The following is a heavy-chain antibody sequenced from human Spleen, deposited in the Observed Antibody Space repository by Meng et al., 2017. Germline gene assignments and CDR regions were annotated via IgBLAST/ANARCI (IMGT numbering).Heavy chain of an antibody. J-gene: IGHJ5*02. D-gene: IGHD3-10*01. V-gene: IGHV3-66*02. CDR2: ISSGGST. CDR1: GFTFSSYW. CDR3: ARDRYSGSWSYYLA. Sequence: GESLKISCAASGFTFSSYWMSWVRQAPGKGLEWVSVISSGGSTFYADSVKGRFTISRDNSKNTLYLQMNSLRAEDTAVYYCARDRYSGSWSYYLAWGQGTLVTVSS.